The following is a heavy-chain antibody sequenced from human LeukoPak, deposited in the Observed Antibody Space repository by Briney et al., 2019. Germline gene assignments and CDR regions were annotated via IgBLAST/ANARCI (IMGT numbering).Heavy chain of an antibody. CDR3: ARDGYCSSTSCYSSGYDYYFDY. D-gene: IGHD2-2*02. CDR1: GGSFSGYY. J-gene: IGHJ4*02. CDR2: INHSGST. V-gene: IGHV4-34*01. Sequence: PSETLSLTCAVYGGSFSGYYWSWIRQPPGKGLGWIGEINHSGSTNYNPSLKSRVTISVDTSKNQFSLKLSSVTAADTAVYYCARDGYCSSTSCYSSGYDYYFDYWGQGTLVTVSS.